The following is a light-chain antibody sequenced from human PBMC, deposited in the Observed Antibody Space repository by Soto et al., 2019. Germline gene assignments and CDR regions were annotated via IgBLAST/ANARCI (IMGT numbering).Light chain of an antibody. V-gene: IGLV2-14*01. CDR2: DVS. J-gene: IGLJ2*01. Sequence: LTQPASVSGSPGQSITISCTGTSSDVGDYNYVSWYQQHPGKAPKLMIYDVSNRPSGVSNRFSGSKSGNTASLTISGLQAEDEADYYCSSYTSSSTLVVFGGGTKLTVL. CDR1: SSDVGDYNY. CDR3: SSYTSSSTLVV.